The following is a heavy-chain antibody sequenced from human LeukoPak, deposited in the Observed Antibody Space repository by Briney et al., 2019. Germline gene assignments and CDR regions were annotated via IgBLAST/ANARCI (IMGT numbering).Heavy chain of an antibody. CDR2: ISAYNGNT. Sequence: GGSLRLSCAASGFTFSSYWMSWVRQAPGQGLEWMGWISAYNGNTNYAQKLQGRVTMTTDTSTSTAYMELRSLRSDDTAVYYCARAPAATEYFQHWGQGTLVTVSS. D-gene: IGHD2-2*01. J-gene: IGHJ1*01. CDR1: GFTFSSYW. V-gene: IGHV1-18*01. CDR3: ARAPAATEYFQH.